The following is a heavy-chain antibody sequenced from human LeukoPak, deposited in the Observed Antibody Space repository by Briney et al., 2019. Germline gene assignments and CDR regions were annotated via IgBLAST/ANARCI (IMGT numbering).Heavy chain of an antibody. D-gene: IGHD3-10*01. Sequence: GASVKVSCKVSRYTLTELSMHWVRQAPGKGLEWMGGFDPEDGETIYAQKFQGRVTMTEDTSTDTAYMELSSLRSEDTAVYYCATDPYYGSGNDYWGQGTLVTVSS. V-gene: IGHV1-24*01. CDR1: RYTLTELS. CDR2: FDPEDGET. J-gene: IGHJ4*02. CDR3: ATDPYYGSGNDY.